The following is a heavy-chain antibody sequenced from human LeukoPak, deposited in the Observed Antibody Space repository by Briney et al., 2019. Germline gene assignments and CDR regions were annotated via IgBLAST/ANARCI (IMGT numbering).Heavy chain of an antibody. V-gene: IGHV1-18*01. CDR1: GHTFTNSG. Sequence: GASVKVSCKASGHTFTNSGTSWVRQAPGQGLEWMGWIRAYNGDTNYAQELQGRVTMTTDTSTSTAYMELRSLRSEDTAVYYCARDNSVRDEAWWFNPWGQGTLVTVSS. D-gene: IGHD5-24*01. J-gene: IGHJ5*02. CDR3: ARDNSVRDEAWWFNP. CDR2: IRAYNGDT.